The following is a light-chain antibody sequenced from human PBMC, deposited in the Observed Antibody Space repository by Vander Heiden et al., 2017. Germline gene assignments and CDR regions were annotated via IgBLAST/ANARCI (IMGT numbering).Light chain of an antibody. J-gene: IGKJ4*01. CDR2: DAS. Sequence: DIQMTQSPSSLSASVGDRVTITCQASQDISNYLNWYQQKPGKAPKLLIYDASNLETAVPSRFSGSGSGTDFTFTISSLQPEDIATYYCQQYDNLPLTFGGETKVEIK. V-gene: IGKV1-33*01. CDR1: QDISNY. CDR3: QQYDNLPLT.